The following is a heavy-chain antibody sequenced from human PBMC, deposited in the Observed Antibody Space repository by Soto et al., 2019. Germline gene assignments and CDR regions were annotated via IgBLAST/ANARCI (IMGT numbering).Heavy chain of an antibody. V-gene: IGHV1-2*02. CDR2: INPNSGGT. CDR1: GYTFTGYY. Sequence: QGQLVQSGAEVKKPGASVKVSCKASGYTFTGYYMHWVRQAPGQGLECMGWINPNSGGTNYAQKFQGRVTMTRDTSISTAYMEVSRLRSGDTAVYYCARGELLAYYYYYGMDVWGQGTTVTVSS. CDR3: ARGELLAYYYYYGMDV. D-gene: IGHD3-10*01. J-gene: IGHJ6*02.